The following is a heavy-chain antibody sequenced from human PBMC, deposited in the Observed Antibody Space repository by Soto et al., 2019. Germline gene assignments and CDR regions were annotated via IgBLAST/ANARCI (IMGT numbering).Heavy chain of an antibody. CDR3: TSGPPMYCSSSSCYASPFDY. J-gene: IGHJ4*02. V-gene: IGHV3-74*01. Sequence: GGSLRLSCAASGFTLSSYWMHWVRQAPGKGLVWVSRINSDGSSTSYADSVKGRFTISRDNAKNTLYLQMNSLRAEDTAVYYCTSGPPMYCSSSSCYASPFDYWGQGTLVTSPQ. D-gene: IGHD2-2*01. CDR2: INSDGSST. CDR1: GFTLSSYW.